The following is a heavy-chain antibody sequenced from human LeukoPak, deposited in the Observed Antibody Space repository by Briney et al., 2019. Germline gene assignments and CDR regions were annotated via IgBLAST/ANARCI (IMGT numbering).Heavy chain of an antibody. CDR1: GFTFSSYG. D-gene: IGHD5-12*01. CDR3: ARDLRPHSGYDSGAY. CDR2: ISYDGSNK. Sequence: GGSLRLSCAASGFTFSSYGMHWVRQAPGKGLEWVAVISYDGSNKYYADSVKGRFTISRDNSKNTLYLQMNSLRAEDTAVYYCARDLRPHSGYDSGAYWGQGTLVTVSS. V-gene: IGHV3-30*03. J-gene: IGHJ4*02.